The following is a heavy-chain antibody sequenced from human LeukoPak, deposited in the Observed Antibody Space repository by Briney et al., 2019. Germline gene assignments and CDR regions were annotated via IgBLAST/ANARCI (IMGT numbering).Heavy chain of an antibody. J-gene: IGHJ3*01. Sequence: GESLKISCKGSGFSFTNYWIGWVRQMPGEGLEWMGIIYPGDSETTYSPAFRGQVTISADKSISTAYLQWSSLKASDTAMYYCARHLIAASATNRSPFDVWGQGTMVTVSS. V-gene: IGHV5-51*01. CDR3: ARHLIAASATNRSPFDV. D-gene: IGHD6-13*01. CDR1: GFSFTNYW. CDR2: IYPGDSET.